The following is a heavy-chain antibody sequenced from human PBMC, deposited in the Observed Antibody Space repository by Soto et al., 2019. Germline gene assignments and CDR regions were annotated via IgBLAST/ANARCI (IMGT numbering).Heavy chain of an antibody. D-gene: IGHD6-19*01. V-gene: IGHV3-30*03. CDR1: GLDCISFG. J-gene: IGHJ4*02. CDR2: ISYDGSNE. CDR3: ARQDIAVAGTYFDY. Sequence: GRSLSLSWAASGLDCISFGIHWVRQEPGKGLEWVAVISYDGSNEYYADSVKGRFTISRDNSKNTLYLQMNSLRAEDTAVYYCARQDIAVAGTYFDYWGQGTLVTVSS.